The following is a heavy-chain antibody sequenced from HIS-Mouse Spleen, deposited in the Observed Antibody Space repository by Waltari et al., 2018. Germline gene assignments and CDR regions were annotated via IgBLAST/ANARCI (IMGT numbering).Heavy chain of an antibody. Sequence: QLQLQESGPGLVTPSETLSLTCTVSCGPLSSSSYYWGWIRQPPGKGLEWIGSIYYSGSTYYNPSLKSRVTISVDTSKNQFSLKLSSVTAADTAVYYCAREIPYSSSWYDWYFDLWGRGTLVTVSS. J-gene: IGHJ2*01. CDR1: CGPLSSSSYY. D-gene: IGHD6-13*01. V-gene: IGHV4-39*07. CDR2: IYYSGST. CDR3: AREIPYSSSWYDWYFDL.